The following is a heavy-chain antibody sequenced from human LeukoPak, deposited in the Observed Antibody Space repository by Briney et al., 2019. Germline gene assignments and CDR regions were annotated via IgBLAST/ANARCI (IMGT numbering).Heavy chain of an antibody. Sequence: GGSLRLSCVASRFTFSNYWMTWVRQAPGKGLERVANIKKDGGGKYYMESVKGRFTISRDNAKNSLYLQMNSLTVEDTAVYYCARDMGWQQFDQWGQGTLVTVSS. V-gene: IGHV3-7*01. J-gene: IGHJ4*02. CDR1: RFTFSNYW. D-gene: IGHD5-24*01. CDR2: IKKDGGGK. CDR3: ARDMGWQQFDQ.